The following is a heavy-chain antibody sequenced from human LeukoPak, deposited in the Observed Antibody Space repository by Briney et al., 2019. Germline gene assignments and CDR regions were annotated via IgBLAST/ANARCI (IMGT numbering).Heavy chain of an antibody. J-gene: IGHJ4*02. CDR2: IWYDGSNK. Sequence: GGSLRLSCAASGFTFSSYGMHWVRQAPGKGLEWVAVIWYDGSNKYYADSVKGRFTISRDNSKNTLYLQMNSLRAEDTAVYYCARDDIAVAGIPDYWGQGTLVTVSS. CDR3: ARDDIAVAGIPDY. CDR1: GFTFSSYG. V-gene: IGHV3-33*01. D-gene: IGHD6-19*01.